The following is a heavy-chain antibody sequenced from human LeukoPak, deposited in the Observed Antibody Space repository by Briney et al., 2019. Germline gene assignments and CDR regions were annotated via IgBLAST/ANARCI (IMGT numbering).Heavy chain of an antibody. J-gene: IGHJ6*02. CDR1: GGSISGYS. D-gene: IGHD1-1*01. V-gene: IGHV4-59*01. CDR3: ARDCDWNDVDYYYGLDV. CDR2: VYYSGST. Sequence: SETLSLTCTVSGGSISGYSWNWIRQPPGKGLEWIGYVYYSGSTNYNPSLKSRVTISVDTSKNQFSLKLTSVTAADTAVYYCARDCDWNDVDYYYGLDVWGQGTTVTVSS.